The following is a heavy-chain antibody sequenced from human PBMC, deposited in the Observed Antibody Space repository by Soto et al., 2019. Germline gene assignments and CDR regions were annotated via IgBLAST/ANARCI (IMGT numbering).Heavy chain of an antibody. Sequence: QAQLLQSGAEVKKPGASVKVSCKASGYTFINYFIHWVRQAPEQRLEWIGIVDPSRGSADYAQKFQGRVTMTTDVSTRTVFMDLSSLRSEDTAVYYCARPLIGNTVDLWGQGTTVIVSS. CDR2: VDPSRGSA. J-gene: IGHJ3*01. CDR3: ARPLIGNTVDL. D-gene: IGHD1-7*01. V-gene: IGHV1-46*01. CDR1: GYTFINYF.